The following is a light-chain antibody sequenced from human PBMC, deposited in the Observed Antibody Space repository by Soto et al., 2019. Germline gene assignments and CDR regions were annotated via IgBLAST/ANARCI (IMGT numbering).Light chain of an antibody. J-gene: IGKJ1*01. V-gene: IGKV1-39*01. Sequence: DIQTTQSPSSLSASVGDRVTITCRTSDNIAKYLNWYQQKPGQVPKLLIVAASRLQSGVPTRFRGSVSGTDFTLTINHLQPEDFATYYCQQSYSAPPWTFGQGTKVEVK. CDR2: AAS. CDR1: DNIAKY. CDR3: QQSYSAPPWT.